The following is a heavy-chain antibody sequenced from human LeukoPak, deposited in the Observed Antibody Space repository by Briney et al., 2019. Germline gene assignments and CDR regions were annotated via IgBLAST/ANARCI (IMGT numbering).Heavy chain of an antibody. CDR1: GCSISSSSYY. Sequence: SETLSLTCTVSGCSISSSSYYWGWIRQPPGKGLEWIGSIYYSGSTYYNPSLKSRVTISVDTSKNQFSLKLSSVTAADTAVYYCARGPRGIAVAGPPGPFDYWGQGTLVTVSS. D-gene: IGHD6-19*01. J-gene: IGHJ4*02. CDR3: ARGPRGIAVAGPPGPFDY. CDR2: IYYSGST. V-gene: IGHV4-39*07.